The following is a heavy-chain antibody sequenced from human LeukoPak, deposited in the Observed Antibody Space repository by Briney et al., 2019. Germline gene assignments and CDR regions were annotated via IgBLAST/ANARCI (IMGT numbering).Heavy chain of an antibody. CDR2: IYPGDSDT. V-gene: IGHV5-51*01. J-gene: IGHJ4*02. CDR1: GYSFNSYW. Sequence: GESLKIFCRGCGYSFNSYWLGWVRQLPGKGLEWIGIIYPGDSDTIYSPSIQCQVTISSDKSISTAYLQWSSPKASDTAMYYCARNKAAYFDYWGQGTLVTVSS. CDR3: ARNKAAYFDY.